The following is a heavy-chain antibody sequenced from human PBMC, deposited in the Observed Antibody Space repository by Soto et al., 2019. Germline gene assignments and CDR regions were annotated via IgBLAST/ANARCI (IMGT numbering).Heavy chain of an antibody. Sequence: QVQLVESGGGVVQPGRSLRLSCAASGFTFSSYGMHWVRQAPGKGLEWVAVIWYDGGSKYYADSVKGRITISRDNSKNTLYLQMNSLRAEDTAVYYCARDPASSSWMGAVDNWGQGILVTVSS. D-gene: IGHD6-13*01. CDR1: GFTFSSYG. CDR2: IWYDGGSK. V-gene: IGHV3-33*01. J-gene: IGHJ4*02. CDR3: ARDPASSSWMGAVDN.